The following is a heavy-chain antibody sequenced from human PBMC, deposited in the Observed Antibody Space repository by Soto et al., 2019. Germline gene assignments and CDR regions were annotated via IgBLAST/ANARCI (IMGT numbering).Heavy chain of an antibody. CDR2: IDPSDSYT. Sequence: PGESLKISCKGSGYSFTRYWIAWVRQMPGKGLEWMGRIDPSDSYTNYSPSFQGHVTISADKSISTAYLQWSSLKASDTAMYYCARYGYSSSGWYGSYYWGQGPLVTVSS. CDR3: ARYGYSSSGWYGSYY. V-gene: IGHV5-10-1*01. J-gene: IGHJ4*02. CDR1: GYSFTRYW. D-gene: IGHD6-19*01.